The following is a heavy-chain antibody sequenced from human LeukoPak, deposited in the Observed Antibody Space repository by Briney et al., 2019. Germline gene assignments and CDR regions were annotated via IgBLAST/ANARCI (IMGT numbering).Heavy chain of an antibody. D-gene: IGHD3-10*01. CDR3: AGGGITMVRGAPYNWFDP. V-gene: IGHV1-69*06. CDR1: GGTFSSYA. CDR2: IIPIFGTA. Sequence: ASVKVSCKASGGTFSSYAISWVRQAPGQGLEWMGGIIPIFGTANYAQKFQGRVTITADKSTSTAYMELGSLRSEDTAVYYCAGGGITMVRGAPYNWFDPWGQGTLVTVSS. J-gene: IGHJ5*02.